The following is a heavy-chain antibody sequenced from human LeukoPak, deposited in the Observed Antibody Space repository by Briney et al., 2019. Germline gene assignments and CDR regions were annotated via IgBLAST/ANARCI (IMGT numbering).Heavy chain of an antibody. Sequence: ASVKVSCKVSGYTLTELSMHWVRQAPGKGLEWMGGFDPEDGETIYAQKFQGRVTMTEDTSTDTAYMELSSLRSEDTAVYYCATRFTILHQLRWYVYYFDYWGQGTLVTVSS. V-gene: IGHV1-24*01. J-gene: IGHJ4*02. CDR1: GYTLTELS. CDR2: FDPEDGET. D-gene: IGHD6-13*01. CDR3: ATRFTILHQLRWYVYYFDY.